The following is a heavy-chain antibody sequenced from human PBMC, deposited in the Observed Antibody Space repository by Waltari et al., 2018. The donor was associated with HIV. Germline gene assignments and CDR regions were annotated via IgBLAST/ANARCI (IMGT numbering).Heavy chain of an antibody. CDR1: GFTLRSFS. D-gene: IGHD4-17*01. Sequence: EAQLVETGGGMGKHGGSLRLSCAGSGFTLRSFSMIWVRQAPGKGLEWVASISSGSSFIDYADSVKGRFTISRDNAKNSLYLQMKSLRVEDTALYYCARALTNFGGFWGQGTLVTVSS. J-gene: IGHJ4*02. V-gene: IGHV3-21*01. CDR3: ARALTNFGGF. CDR2: ISSGSSFI.